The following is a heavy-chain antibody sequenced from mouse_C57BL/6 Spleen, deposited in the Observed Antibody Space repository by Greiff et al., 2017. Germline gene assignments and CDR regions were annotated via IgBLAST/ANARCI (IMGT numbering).Heavy chain of an antibody. Sequence: ESGPGMVKPSQSLSLTCTVTGYSITSGYDWHWIRHFPGNKLEWMGYISYSGRTNYNPSLKSRISITHDTSKNHFFLKLNSVTTEDTATYYCARSTLYDPYAMDYWGQGTSVTVSS. CDR2: ISYSGRT. J-gene: IGHJ4*01. V-gene: IGHV3-1*01. D-gene: IGHD2-12*01. CDR1: GYSITSGYD. CDR3: ARSTLYDPYAMDY.